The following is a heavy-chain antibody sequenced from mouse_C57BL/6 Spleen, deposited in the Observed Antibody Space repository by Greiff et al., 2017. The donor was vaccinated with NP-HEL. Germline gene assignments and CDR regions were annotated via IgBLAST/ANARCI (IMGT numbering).Heavy chain of an antibody. V-gene: IGHV1-69*01. CDR1: GYTFTSYW. Sequence: QVQLQQPGAELVMPGASVKLSCKASGYTFTSYWMPWVKQRPGQGLEWIGEIDPSDSYTNYNQKFKGKSTLTVDKSSSTAYMQLSSLTSEDSAVYYCARDYDGSSPFAYWGQGTLVTVSA. D-gene: IGHD1-1*01. CDR2: IDPSDSYT. CDR3: ARDYDGSSPFAY. J-gene: IGHJ3*01.